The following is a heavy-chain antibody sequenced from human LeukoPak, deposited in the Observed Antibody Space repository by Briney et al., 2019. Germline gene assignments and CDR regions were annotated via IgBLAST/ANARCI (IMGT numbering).Heavy chain of an antibody. J-gene: IGHJ4*02. V-gene: IGHV4-30-2*01. CDR1: GCSISSGGYS. CDR3: ARVARGVAAPYFDY. CDR2: IYHSGST. D-gene: IGHD6-6*01. Sequence: SETLSLTCAVSGCSISSGGYSWSWLRQPPGKGLEWIGYIYHSGSTYYNPSLKSRVTISVDRSKNQFSLKLSSVTAADTAVYYCARVARGVAAPYFDYWGQGTLVTVSS.